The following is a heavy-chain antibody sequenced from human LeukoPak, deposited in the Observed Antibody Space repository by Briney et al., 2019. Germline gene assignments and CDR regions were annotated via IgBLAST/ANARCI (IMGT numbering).Heavy chain of an antibody. CDR2: IYHSGST. CDR3: ARGGAARLHFQN. CDR1: GGSISTYY. Sequence: SETLSLTCTVSGGSISTYYWNWIRQPPGKGLEWIGYIYHSGSTNYNPSLRSRVTISVDTSKNQFSLNLNSVTAADTAVYYCARGGAARLHFQNWSQGTLVTVSS. J-gene: IGHJ1*01. D-gene: IGHD6-6*01. V-gene: IGHV4-59*01.